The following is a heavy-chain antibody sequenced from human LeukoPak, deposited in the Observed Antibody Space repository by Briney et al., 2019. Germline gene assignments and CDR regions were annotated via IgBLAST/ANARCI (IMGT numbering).Heavy chain of an antibody. J-gene: IGHJ6*03. CDR2: INWNGGST. Sequence: GGSLRLSCAASGFTFDDYGMSWVRQAPGKGLEWVSGINWNGGSTGYADSVKGRFTISRDNAKNSLYLQMNSLRAEDTALYYCARVHYYGSGSYYNGVEYYYYMDVWGKGTTVTVSS. CDR1: GFTFDDYG. V-gene: IGHV3-20*04. D-gene: IGHD3-10*01. CDR3: ARVHYYGSGSYYNGVEYYYYMDV.